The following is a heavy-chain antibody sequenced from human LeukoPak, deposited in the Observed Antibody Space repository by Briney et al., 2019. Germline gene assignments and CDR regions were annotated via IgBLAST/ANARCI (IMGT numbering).Heavy chain of an antibody. Sequence: GGSLRLSCAASGFTFSSHEMNWVRQAPGKGLEWVSYISGGGTKQYGDSVKGRFTIYRDNAKNSLYLQMNSLRAEDTAVYYCARDMGGDPGGNPAGGWGQGTLVTASS. D-gene: IGHD2-8*02. J-gene: IGHJ4*02. CDR2: ISGGGTK. CDR3: ARDMGGDPGGNPAGG. CDR1: GFTFSSHE. V-gene: IGHV3-48*03.